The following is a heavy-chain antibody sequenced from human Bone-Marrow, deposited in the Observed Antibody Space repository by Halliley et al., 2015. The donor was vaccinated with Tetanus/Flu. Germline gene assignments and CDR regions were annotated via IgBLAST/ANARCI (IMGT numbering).Heavy chain of an antibody. CDR3: GRGIQGHYGMDV. D-gene: IGHD3-3*02. J-gene: IGHJ6*02. Sequence: VWVSRIKYDGITTNYADSVKGRFTISRDNAKNILYLQMNSLRVEDTAVYYCGRGIQGHYGMDVWGQGTTVTVSS. V-gene: IGHV3-74*01. CDR2: IKYDGITT.